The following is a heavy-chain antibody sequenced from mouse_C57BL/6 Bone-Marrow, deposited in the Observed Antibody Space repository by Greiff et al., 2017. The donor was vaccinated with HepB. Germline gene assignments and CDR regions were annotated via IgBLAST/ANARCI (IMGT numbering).Heavy chain of an antibody. D-gene: IGHD1-2*01. CDR1: GYTFTSYW. V-gene: IGHV1-55*01. CDR3: ARGPPAYYGPVYAMDY. Sequence: QVQLQQPGAELVKPGASVKMSCKASGYTFTSYWITWVKQRPGPGLEWIGDIYTGSGSTNYNEKFKSKATLTVDTSSSTAYMQLSSLTSEESAVYSCARGPPAYYGPVYAMDYWGQGTSVTVSS. CDR2: IYTGSGST. J-gene: IGHJ4*01.